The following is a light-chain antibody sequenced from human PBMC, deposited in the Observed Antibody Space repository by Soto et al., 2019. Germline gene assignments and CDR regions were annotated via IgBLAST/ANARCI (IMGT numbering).Light chain of an antibody. Sequence: QLVLTQPASVSGSPGQSITISCTGTSSDIGAYKYVSWYQQHPGKAPKLMIHEVSNRPSGVSDRFSGSKSGNTASLTISGLQAEDEADYYCSSFTSRSTSVFGTGTKVTVL. CDR2: EVS. CDR3: SSFTSRSTSV. CDR1: SSDIGAYKY. J-gene: IGLJ1*01. V-gene: IGLV2-14*01.